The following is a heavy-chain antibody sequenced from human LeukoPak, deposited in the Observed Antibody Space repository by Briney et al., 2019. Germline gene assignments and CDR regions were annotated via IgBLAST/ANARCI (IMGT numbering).Heavy chain of an antibody. V-gene: IGHV1-69*05. CDR1: GGTFSSYA. CDR2: IIPIFGTA. CDR3: ANMGAVAGSFDY. D-gene: IGHD6-19*01. J-gene: IGHJ4*02. Sequence: ASVKVSCKASGGTFSSYAISWVRQAPGQGLEWMGRIIPIFGTANYAQKFQGRVTITTDESTSTAYMELSSLRSEDTAVYYCANMGAVAGSFDYWGQGTPVTVSS.